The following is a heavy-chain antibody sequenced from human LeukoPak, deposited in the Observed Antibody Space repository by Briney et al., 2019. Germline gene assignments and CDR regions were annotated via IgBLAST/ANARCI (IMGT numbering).Heavy chain of an antibody. J-gene: IGHJ4*02. V-gene: IGHV4-59*11. CDR1: GGSISSHY. D-gene: IGHD3-22*01. CDR3: ARTYDSSGIDY. CDR2: IYYSGST. Sequence: SETLSLTCTVSGGSISSHYWGWIRQPPGKGLEWIGYIYYSGSTNYNPSLKSRVTISVDTSKNQFSLKLSSVTAADTAVYYCARTYDSSGIDYWGQGTLVTVSS.